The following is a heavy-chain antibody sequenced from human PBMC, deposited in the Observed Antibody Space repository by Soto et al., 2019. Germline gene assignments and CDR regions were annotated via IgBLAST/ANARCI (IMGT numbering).Heavy chain of an antibody. CDR3: VRVSGSTKGYSYAY. V-gene: IGHV3-72*01. J-gene: IGHJ4*02. CDR2: TRNKAKSFTT. D-gene: IGHD5-18*01. CDR1: GFTFSDHY. Sequence: GGSLRLSCAASGFTFSDHYMDWVRQAPGKGLEWVGRTRNKAKSFTTEYAASVKGRFTISRDDSKNSLYLQMNSLKTEDTAVYYCVRVSGSTKGYSYAYWGQGTLVTVSS.